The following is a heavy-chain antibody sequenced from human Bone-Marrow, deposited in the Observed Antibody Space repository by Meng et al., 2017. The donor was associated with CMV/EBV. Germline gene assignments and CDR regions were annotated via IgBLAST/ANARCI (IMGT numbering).Heavy chain of an antibody. J-gene: IGHJ6*02. CDR2: IYYSGST. CDR1: GGSISSYY. D-gene: IGHD3-3*01. V-gene: IGHV4-39*07. CDR3: AREFLEWLFPTARYYYYGMDV. Sequence: GSLRLSCTVSGGSISSYYWGWIRQPPGKGLEWIGSIYYSGSTYYNPSLKSRVTISVDTSKNQFSLKLSSVTAADTAVYYCAREFLEWLFPTARYYYYGMDVWGQGTTVTVSS.